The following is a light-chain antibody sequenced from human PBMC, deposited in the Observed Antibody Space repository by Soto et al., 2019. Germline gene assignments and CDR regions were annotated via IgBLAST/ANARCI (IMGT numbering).Light chain of an antibody. V-gene: IGKV1-27*01. J-gene: IGKJ4*01. CDR2: ATS. CDR1: QGIAPY. Sequence: DVQMTQSPSSLSAFVGDRVTITCRASQGIAPYLAWFQQKPGKGPKLLIYATSTLQSGVPSRFSGSGSGTDFTLTISSLQPEDIGTYYCQQYNSAPLTFGGGTKVEIK. CDR3: QQYNSAPLT.